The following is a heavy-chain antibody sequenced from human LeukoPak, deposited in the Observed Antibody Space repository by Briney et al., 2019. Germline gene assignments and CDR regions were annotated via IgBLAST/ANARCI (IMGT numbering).Heavy chain of an antibody. CDR1: GFTFSSYG. CDR3: ARETGICATPNSCHDAFDI. J-gene: IGHJ3*02. V-gene: IGHV3-33*01. CDR2: IRYDGSND. Sequence: GGSLRLSCAASGFTFSSYGMHWLRQAPGKGLEWLTIIRYDGSNDYYEDSVRGRFTISRDNSKNTLYLQMNSLRAEDTAVYYCARETGICATPNSCHDAFDIWGQGTMVTVSS. D-gene: IGHD2-15*01.